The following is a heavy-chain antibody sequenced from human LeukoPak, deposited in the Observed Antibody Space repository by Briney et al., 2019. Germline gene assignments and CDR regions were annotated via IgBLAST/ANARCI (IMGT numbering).Heavy chain of an antibody. D-gene: IGHD2/OR15-2a*01. CDR2: ISDSGGST. CDR1: GFTFSSYS. V-gene: IGHV3-23*01. J-gene: IGHJ1*01. CDR3: AKSWDSNSWGYFQH. Sequence: GGSLRLSCAASGFTFSSYSLNWVRQAPGNGLEWVSRISDSGGSTSYADSVKGRFTISRDTTKNTLYLQMNSLRAEDAAVYYCAKSWDSNSWGYFQHWGEGTLVTVSS.